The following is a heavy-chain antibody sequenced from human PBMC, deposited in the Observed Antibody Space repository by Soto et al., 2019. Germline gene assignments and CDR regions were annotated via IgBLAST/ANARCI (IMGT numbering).Heavy chain of an antibody. D-gene: IGHD2-2*01. CDR1: RLPFTNFE. CDR3: ARAECSNPNCLTAYYSYGLDV. Sequence: SLELSLAAARLPFTNFEMHVLPQVSVKGPQCVSYINTAGSTKYYAESVKGRFIISRDNARNPLFLQMNSLRAEETAVYYCARAECSNPNCLTAYYSYGLDVWGQGNTVTVS. J-gene: IGHJ6*02. CDR2: INTAGSTK. V-gene: IGHV3-48*03.